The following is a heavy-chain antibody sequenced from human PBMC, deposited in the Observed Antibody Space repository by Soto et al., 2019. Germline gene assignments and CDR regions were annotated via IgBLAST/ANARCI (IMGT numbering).Heavy chain of an antibody. D-gene: IGHD3-16*01. CDR1: GYSFTIYW. J-gene: IGHJ4*02. CDR3: ARRSILIADY. CDR2: IYPGDSDT. Sequence: PGESLKISCNGAGYSFTIYWIGWVRQMPGKGLEWMGIIYPGDSDTRYSPSFQGQVTISADKSISTAYLQWSSLKASDTAMYYCARRSILIADYWGQGTLVTVSS. V-gene: IGHV5-51*01.